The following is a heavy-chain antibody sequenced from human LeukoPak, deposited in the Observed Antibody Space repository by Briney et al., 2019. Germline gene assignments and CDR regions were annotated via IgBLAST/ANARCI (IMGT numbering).Heavy chain of an antibody. J-gene: IGHJ4*02. Sequence: SETLSLTCTVSGDSISGYYWSWIRQPPGKGLEWIGYVYHTGHTHYSPSLKSRVTVSLDTSRNQVSLILSSVAAADTAVYYCARHRFGHLFDYWGQGALVFVSS. CDR2: VYHTGHT. CDR3: ARHRFGHLFDY. CDR1: GDSISGYY. D-gene: IGHD3-16*01. V-gene: IGHV4-59*01.